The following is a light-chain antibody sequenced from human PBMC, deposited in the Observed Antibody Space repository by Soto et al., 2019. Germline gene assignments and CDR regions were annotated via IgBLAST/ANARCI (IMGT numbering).Light chain of an antibody. CDR3: QQYGSSPST. CDR1: QSVSSSY. J-gene: IGKJ4*01. CDR2: GAS. V-gene: IGKV3-20*01. Sequence: EIVLTQSPGTLSLSPGERATLSCRASQSVSSSYLAWNQQKPGQAPRLLIYGASSRATGIPDRFSGSGSGTDFTLTISRLEPEDFAVYYCQQYGSSPSTFGGGTKVDIK.